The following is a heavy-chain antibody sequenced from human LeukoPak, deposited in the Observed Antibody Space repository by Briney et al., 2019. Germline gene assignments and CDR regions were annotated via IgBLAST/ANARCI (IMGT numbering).Heavy chain of an antibody. Sequence: GASVKVSCKASGYTFTGYYMHWVRQAPGQGLEWMGWINPNSGGTNYAQKFQGRVTMTRDTSISTAYMELSRLRSDDTAVYYCESRYCSGGSCYSGFDYWGQGTLVTASS. J-gene: IGHJ4*02. D-gene: IGHD2-15*01. CDR3: ESRYCSGGSCYSGFDY. CDR2: INPNSGGT. V-gene: IGHV1-2*02. CDR1: GYTFTGYY.